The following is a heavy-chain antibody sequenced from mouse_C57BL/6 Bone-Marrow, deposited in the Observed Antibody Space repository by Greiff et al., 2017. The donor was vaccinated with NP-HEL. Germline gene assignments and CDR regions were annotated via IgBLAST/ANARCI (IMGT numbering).Heavy chain of an antibody. J-gene: IGHJ4*01. D-gene: IGHD1-1*01. V-gene: IGHV1-9*01. CDR3: ASWSTTVVAPYYAMDY. Sequence: QVQLQQSGAELMKPGASVKLSCKATGYTFTGYWIEWVKQRPGHGLEWIGEILPGSGSTNYNEKFKGKATFTADTSSNTAYIQLSSLTTEDSAIYYCASWSTTVVAPYYAMDYWGQGTSVTVSS. CDR1: GYTFTGYW. CDR2: ILPGSGST.